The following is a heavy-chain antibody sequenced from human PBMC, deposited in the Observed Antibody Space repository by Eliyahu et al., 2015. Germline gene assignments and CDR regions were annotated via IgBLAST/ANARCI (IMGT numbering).Heavy chain of an antibody. J-gene: IGHJ6*02. V-gene: IGHV3-23*04. CDR1: GFXFXPYA. Sequence: EVQLVESGGGLIQPGGSLRLSCAASGFXFXPYAMSWVRQAPGKGLEWVSSIXGSGDSTYYADSVKGRFTISRDNSKNTLYLQMSSLRVEDTAVYYCAKGWRDCSGGTCSYGIDVWGQGTTVTVSS. CDR2: IXGSGDST. D-gene: IGHD2-15*01. CDR3: AKGWRDCSGGTCSYGIDV.